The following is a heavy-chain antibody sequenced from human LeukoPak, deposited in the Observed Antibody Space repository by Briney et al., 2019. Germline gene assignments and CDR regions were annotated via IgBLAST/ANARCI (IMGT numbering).Heavy chain of an antibody. CDR3: AADRGTYDFWSGYYTGNGAFDI. CDR2: IVVGSGNT. CDR1: GFTFTSSA. Sequence: ASVKVSCKAPGFTFTSSAVQWVRQARGQRLEWIGWIVVGSGNTNYAQKFQERVTITRDMSTSTAYMELSSLRSEDTAVYYCAADRGTYDFWSGYYTGNGAFDIWGQGTMVTVSS. D-gene: IGHD3-3*01. V-gene: IGHV1-58*01. J-gene: IGHJ3*02.